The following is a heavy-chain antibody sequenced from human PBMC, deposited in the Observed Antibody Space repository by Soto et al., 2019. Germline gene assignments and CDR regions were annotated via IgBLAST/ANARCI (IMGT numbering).Heavy chain of an antibody. CDR2: INHSGST. V-gene: IGHV4-34*01. J-gene: IGHJ6*02. Sequence: TSETLSLTCAVYGGSFSGYYWSWIRQPPGKGLEWIGEINHSGSTNYNPSLKSRVTISVDTSKNQFSLKLSSVTAADTAVYYCARGRGRGQLLASYYYGMDVWGQGTTVTVSS. CDR3: ARGRGRGQLLASYYYGMDV. CDR1: GGSFSGYY. D-gene: IGHD2-2*01.